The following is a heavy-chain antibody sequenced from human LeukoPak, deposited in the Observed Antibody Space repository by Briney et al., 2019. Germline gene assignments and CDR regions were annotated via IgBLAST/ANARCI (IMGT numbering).Heavy chain of an antibody. CDR2: IYYSGST. J-gene: IGHJ4*02. Sequence: SETLSLTCTVSGGSISSSSYYWGWIRQPPGKGLGWIGSIYYSGSTYYNPSLKSRVTISADTSKNQFSLKLSSVTAADTAVYYCARVPVAYCGGDCSSDYWGQGTLVTVSS. D-gene: IGHD2-21*02. V-gene: IGHV4-39*01. CDR3: ARVPVAYCGGDCSSDY. CDR1: GGSISSSSYY.